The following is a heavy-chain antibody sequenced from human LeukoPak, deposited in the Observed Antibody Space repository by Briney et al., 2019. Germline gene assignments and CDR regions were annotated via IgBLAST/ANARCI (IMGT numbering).Heavy chain of an antibody. CDR2: IIPIFGTA. CDR3: ATDQGAVAGFDY. CDR1: GGTFSSYA. D-gene: IGHD6-19*01. V-gene: IGHV1-69*06. Sequence: VASVKVSCKASGGTFSSYAISWVRQAPGQGLEWMGGIIPIFGTANYAQKFQGRVTMTEDTSTDTAYMELSSLRSEDTAVYYCATDQGAVAGFDYWGQGTLVTVSS. J-gene: IGHJ4*02.